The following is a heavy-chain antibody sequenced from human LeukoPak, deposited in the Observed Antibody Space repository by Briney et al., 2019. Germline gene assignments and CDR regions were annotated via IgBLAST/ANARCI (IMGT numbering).Heavy chain of an antibody. CDR1: GFTFSSYA. CDR3: ANFGGIAAAGELFDY. V-gene: IGHV3-23*01. D-gene: IGHD6-13*01. CDR2: ISGSGGST. J-gene: IGHJ4*02. Sequence: GGSLRLPCAASGFTFSSYAMSWVRQAPGKGLEWVSAISGSGGSTYYADSVKGRFTISRDNSKNTLYLQMNSLRAEDTAVYYCANFGGIAAAGELFDYWGQGTLVTVSS.